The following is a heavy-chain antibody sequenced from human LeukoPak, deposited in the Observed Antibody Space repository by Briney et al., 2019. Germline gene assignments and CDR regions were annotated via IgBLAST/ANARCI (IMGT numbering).Heavy chain of an antibody. D-gene: IGHD6-19*01. V-gene: IGHV3-9*01. CDR3: AKDMAGGIAVAGTGFDY. CDR2: ISWNSGSI. Sequence: PGGSLRLSCAASGFTFDDYAMHWVRQAPGKGLEWVSGISWNSGSIGYADSVKGRFTISRDNAKNSLYLQMNSLRAEDTALYYCAKDMAGGIAVAGTGFDYWGPGTLVTVSS. CDR1: GFTFDDYA. J-gene: IGHJ4*02.